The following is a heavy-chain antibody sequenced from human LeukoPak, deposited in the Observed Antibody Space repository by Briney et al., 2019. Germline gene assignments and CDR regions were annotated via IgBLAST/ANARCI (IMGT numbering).Heavy chain of an antibody. CDR2: INPNSGGT. V-gene: IGHV1-2*02. CDR1: GYTFTGYY. D-gene: IGHD2-15*01. Sequence: ASVKVSCKASGYTFTGYYMHWVRQAPGQGLEWMGWINPNSGGTNYAQKFQGRVTMTRDTSISTAYMELNRLRSDDTAVYYCAREVVVAATRFYYGMDVWGQGTTVTVSS. J-gene: IGHJ6*02. CDR3: AREVVVAATRFYYGMDV.